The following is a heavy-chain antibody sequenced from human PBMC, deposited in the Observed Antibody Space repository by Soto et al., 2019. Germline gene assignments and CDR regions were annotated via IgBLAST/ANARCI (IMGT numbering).Heavy chain of an antibody. D-gene: IGHD6-19*01. V-gene: IGHV3-23*01. CDR2: ISATGST. CDR3: AKVSNKWAVAQRGYFDY. CDR1: GFTFSNYA. Sequence: EVQVLDSGGGLVQPGGSQRLSCEASGFTFSNYAMRWVRQAPGKGLEWVSTISATGSTLYADSVKGRFTISRDNSKNTVYLQMNFLRAEDTAVYYCAKVSNKWAVAQRGYFDYWGQGTLVTVSS. J-gene: IGHJ4*02.